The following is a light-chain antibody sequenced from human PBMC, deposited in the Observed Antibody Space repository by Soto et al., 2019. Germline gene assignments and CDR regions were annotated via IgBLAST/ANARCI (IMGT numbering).Light chain of an antibody. J-gene: IGLJ1*01. Sequence: QSFRTQPASVSGSPGQSITISCSGTSSDVGGYDYVSWYQLHPGKAAKLMVFEVNNRPSGVSYRFSGSKSGNTASLTISGLQAEDEADYFCSSYSISTAYLFGTGTKVTVL. V-gene: IGLV2-14*01. CDR2: EVN. CDR1: SSDVGGYDY. CDR3: SSYSISTAYL.